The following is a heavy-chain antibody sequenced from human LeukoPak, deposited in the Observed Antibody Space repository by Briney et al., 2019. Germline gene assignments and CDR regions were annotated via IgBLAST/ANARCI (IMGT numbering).Heavy chain of an antibody. CDR1: GGSVSSGSYY. D-gene: IGHD5-24*01. CDR2: IYYSGST. J-gene: IGHJ4*02. V-gene: IGHV4-61*01. CDR3: ARVKVEMATIPYYFDY. Sequence: SETLSLTCTVSGGSVSSGSYYWSWIRQPPGKGLEWIGYIYYSGSTNYNPSPKSRVTISVDTSKNQFSLKLSSVTAADTAVYYCARVKVEMATIPYYFDYWGQGTLVTVSS.